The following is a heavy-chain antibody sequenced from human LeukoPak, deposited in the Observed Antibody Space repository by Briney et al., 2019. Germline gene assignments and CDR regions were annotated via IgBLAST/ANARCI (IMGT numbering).Heavy chain of an antibody. Sequence: SETLSLTCAVHGGSVSGYYWSWIRQPPGKGLEWIGEINHSGSTNYNPSLKSRITISVSTSKNQFSLRLSSVTAADTAVYYCAREGVMVTGFDYWGQETLVTVSS. CDR2: INHSGST. D-gene: IGHD2-21*02. CDR1: GGSVSGYY. V-gene: IGHV4-34*01. CDR3: AREGVMVTGFDY. J-gene: IGHJ4*02.